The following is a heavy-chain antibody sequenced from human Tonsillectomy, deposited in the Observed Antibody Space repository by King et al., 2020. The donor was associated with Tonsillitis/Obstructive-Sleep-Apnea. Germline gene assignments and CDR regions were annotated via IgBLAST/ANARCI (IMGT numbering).Heavy chain of an antibody. CDR1: GFSFSDYY. CDR2: ISSRRSYT. J-gene: IGHJ4*02. CDR3: ARWAPSWNYVSGDLHY. V-gene: IGHV3-11*05. Sequence: VQLVESGGGLVKPGGSLRLSCAASGFSFSDYYMSWIRQAPGKGLEWVSYISSRRSYTNYADSVKGRFTISRDNAKNSLYLQMNSLRAEDTAVYYCARWAPSWNYVSGDLHYWGQGTLVTVSS. D-gene: IGHD1-7*01.